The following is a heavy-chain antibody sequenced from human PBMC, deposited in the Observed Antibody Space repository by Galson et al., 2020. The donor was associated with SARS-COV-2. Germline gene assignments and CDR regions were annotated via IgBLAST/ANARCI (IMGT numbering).Heavy chain of an antibody. CDR2: ILGSGSGT. J-gene: IGHJ4*02. CDR1: GFTFSSSA. Sequence: GGSLRLSCAASGFTFSSSAMGWVRQAPGKGLEWVSVILGSGSGTYYADSVRGRFTISRDNSKDTVYLQVISLRDEDTAVYYCAKVRSGTFFFDYWGQGTLVTVSS. V-gene: IGHV3-23*01. CDR3: AKVRSGTFFFDY. D-gene: IGHD3-10*01.